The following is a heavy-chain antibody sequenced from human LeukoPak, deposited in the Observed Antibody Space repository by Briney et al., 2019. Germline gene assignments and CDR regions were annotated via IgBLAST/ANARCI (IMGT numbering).Heavy chain of an antibody. D-gene: IGHD6-6*01. J-gene: IGHJ1*01. Sequence: PSETLSLTCSVSGASLTTTNFWWTWIRQSPGRGLEWIGYIHDRGSDTYNPALESRATLSVDTSKNQFSLRLNSVTAADTAVYYCARYGLVEFRNAFQYWGQGILVSVSS. CDR1: GASLTTTNFW. V-gene: IGHV4-61*01. CDR3: ARYGLVEFRNAFQY. CDR2: IHDRGSD.